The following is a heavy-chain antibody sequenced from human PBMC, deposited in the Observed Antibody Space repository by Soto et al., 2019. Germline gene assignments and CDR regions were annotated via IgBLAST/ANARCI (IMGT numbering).Heavy chain of an antibody. CDR2: INAGNGNT. V-gene: IGHV1-3*01. J-gene: IGHJ5*02. CDR3: ARDRGVRGVRVGWFDP. D-gene: IGHD3-10*01. Sequence: QVQLVQSGAEVKKPGASVKVSCKASGYTFTSYAMHWVRKAPGQRLEWMGWINAGNGNTKYSQKFQGRVTITRDTSVRTAYMELSSQRAEDTAGYYCARDRGVRGVRVGWFDPWGQGTLVTVSS. CDR1: GYTFTSYA.